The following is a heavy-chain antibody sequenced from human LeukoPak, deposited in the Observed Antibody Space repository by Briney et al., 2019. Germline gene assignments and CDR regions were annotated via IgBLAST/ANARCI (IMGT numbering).Heavy chain of an antibody. D-gene: IGHD6-19*01. V-gene: IGHV3-30-3*01. CDR3: ARDPEEIAVAGYSNYFDY. J-gene: IGHJ4*02. CDR2: ISYDGSNK. Sequence: GRSLRLSCAASGFTFSSYAMHWVRQAPGKGLEWVAVISYDGSNKYYADSVKGRFTISRDNSKNTLYLQMNSLRAEDTAVYYCARDPEEIAVAGYSNYFDYWGQGTLVTVSS. CDR1: GFTFSSYA.